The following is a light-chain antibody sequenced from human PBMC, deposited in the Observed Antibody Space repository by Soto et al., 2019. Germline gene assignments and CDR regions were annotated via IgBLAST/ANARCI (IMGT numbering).Light chain of an antibody. Sequence: QSVLTQPASVSGSPGQLITISCTGTSRDIGAYDYVSWYQQHPGQAPRLIIYDVTERPSGISDRFSGSRSGNTASLTISGLRPEDEADYYCSTYTSSVTWVFGGGTKLTVL. CDR2: DVT. CDR3: STYTSSVTWV. CDR1: SRDIGAYDY. J-gene: IGLJ3*02. V-gene: IGLV2-14*03.